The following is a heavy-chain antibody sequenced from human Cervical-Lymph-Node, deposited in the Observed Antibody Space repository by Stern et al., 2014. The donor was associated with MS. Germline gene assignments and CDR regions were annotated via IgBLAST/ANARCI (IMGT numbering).Heavy chain of an antibody. V-gene: IGHV1-69*05. CDR3: ASPLTATSVPFGYYGMDV. CDR2: IVPLFGKP. D-gene: IGHD4-17*01. J-gene: IGHJ6*02. Sequence: VQLVESGAEVKKPGSSVKVSCKASGGTFSNYATSWVRQAPGQGLEWMGGIVPLFGKPNYAQKAQGRVPITTDQSTSTAYMVLSSLRSEDTAVYYCASPLTATSVPFGYYGMDVWGQGTTVTVS. CDR1: GGTFSNYA.